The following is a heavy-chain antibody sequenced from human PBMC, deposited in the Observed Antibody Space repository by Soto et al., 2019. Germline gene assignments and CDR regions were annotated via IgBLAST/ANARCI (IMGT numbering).Heavy chain of an antibody. CDR3: ARFSTTGPRTGGMDV. Sequence: GGSLRLSCAASGFTFSSYGMHWVRQAPGKGLEWVAVIWYDGSNKYYADSVKGRFTISRDNSKNTLYLQMNSLRAEDTAVYYCARFSTTGPRTGGMDVWGQGTTVTVSS. D-gene: IGHD1-1*01. V-gene: IGHV3-33*01. CDR2: IWYDGSNK. CDR1: GFTFSSYG. J-gene: IGHJ6*02.